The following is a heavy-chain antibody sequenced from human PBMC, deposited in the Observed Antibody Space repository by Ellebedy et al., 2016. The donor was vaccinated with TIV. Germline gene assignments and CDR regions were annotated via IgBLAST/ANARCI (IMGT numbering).Heavy chain of an antibody. CDR1: GLTVSSSY. J-gene: IGHJ6*02. CDR3: ARDSGETARSSGMDV. D-gene: IGHD5-18*01. V-gene: IGHV3-53*01. Sequence: GESLKISCAVSGLTVSSSYMSWVRQAPGKGLEWVASFYSGDTTYYADSVKGRFTISRDNSKNTLYLQVSSLRAEDTAVYYCARDSGETARSSGMDVWGQGTTVTVSS. CDR2: FYSGDTT.